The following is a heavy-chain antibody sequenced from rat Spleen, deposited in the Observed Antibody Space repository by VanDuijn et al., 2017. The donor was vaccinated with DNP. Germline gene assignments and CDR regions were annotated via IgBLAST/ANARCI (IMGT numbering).Heavy chain of an antibody. CDR3: ARDRYYGSTVGMDA. CDR2: IWGHGST. D-gene: IGHD1-6*01. V-gene: IGHV2S75*01. Sequence: QVQLKESGPVLVQASETLSLTCTVSGFSLTNYGVIWVRQSPGKGLEWMGIIWGHGSTAYNSALKSRLSISRDTSKSQVFLKMSSLKTEDTATYYCARDRYYGSTVGMDAWGQGASVTVSS. CDR1: GFSLTNYG. J-gene: IGHJ4*01.